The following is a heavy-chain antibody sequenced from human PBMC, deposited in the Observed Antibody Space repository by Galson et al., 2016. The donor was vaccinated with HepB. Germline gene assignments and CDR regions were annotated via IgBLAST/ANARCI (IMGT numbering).Heavy chain of an antibody. CDR1: GFTLSNYR. J-gene: IGHJ4*02. D-gene: IGHD5-24*01. CDR2: ISSSSVYI. CDR3: ARADGFNTPFFDS. V-gene: IGHV3-21*01. Sequence: SLRLSCAVSGFTLSNYRIDWVRQAPGKGLEWVSCISSSSVYIWYADSVRGRFTNSRDNAKNSLYPQMDSLTAEDTAVYYCARADGFNTPFFDSWGQGTLVTVPS.